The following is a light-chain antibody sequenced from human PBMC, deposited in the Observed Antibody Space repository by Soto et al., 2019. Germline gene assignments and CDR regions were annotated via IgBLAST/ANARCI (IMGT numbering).Light chain of an antibody. V-gene: IGKV1-6*01. CDR2: AAS. CDR1: QYIREA. Sequence: AIRMTQSPYYLSASVGDRVTITCRANQYIREALGWYQQNPGKAPKLLIYAASSLQSEVPSRFSGSGSDTDFTLSSSSLQPEDFATYFCLQDHGFPLAFGGGTKVDIK. CDR3: LQDHGFPLA. J-gene: IGKJ4*02.